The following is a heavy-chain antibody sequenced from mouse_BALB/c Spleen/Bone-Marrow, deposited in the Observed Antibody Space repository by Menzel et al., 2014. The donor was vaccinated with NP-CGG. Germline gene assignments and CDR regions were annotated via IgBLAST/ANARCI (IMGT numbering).Heavy chain of an antibody. V-gene: IGHV1S16*01. CDR1: GYTFTRYW. J-gene: IGHJ2*01. CDR3: TIGGHDY. Sequence: VQLQQSGAELVKPGDSVKLSCKASGYTFTRYWMPWVKLRPGQGFAWIGEINPSNGGTNYNEKFKRKATLTVDKSSSTAYMQLSSLTSEESAFYDRTIGGHDYWGQGTTVTVSS. CDR2: INPSNGGT.